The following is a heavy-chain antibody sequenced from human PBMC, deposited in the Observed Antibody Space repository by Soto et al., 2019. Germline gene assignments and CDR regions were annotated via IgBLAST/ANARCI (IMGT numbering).Heavy chain of an antibody. CDR3: VRERLGIGTWYFDL. J-gene: IGHJ2*01. CDR2: IATSGST. V-gene: IGHV3-13*04. D-gene: IGHD7-27*01. CDR1: GYTFDDYD. Sequence: GGSLRLSCSASGYTFDDYDIHWVRQATGKRLEWVSAIATSGSTHYAASVQGRFTISREDAKNSLFLQINSLRDGDTATYYCVRERLGIGTWYFDLWGRGTLVTVSS.